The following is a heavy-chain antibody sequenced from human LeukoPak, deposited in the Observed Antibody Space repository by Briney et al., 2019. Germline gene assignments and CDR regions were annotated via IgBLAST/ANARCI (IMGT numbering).Heavy chain of an antibody. J-gene: IGHJ3*02. V-gene: IGHV4-59*08. D-gene: IGHD4-23*01. Sequence: NPSETLSLTCTVSGGSISSYYWSWIRQPPGKGLEWIGYIYYLGSTNYNPSLKSRVTTSVDTSKNQFSLELSSVTAADTAVYYCARYRGNSDAFDIWGQGTMVTVSS. CDR2: IYYLGST. CDR3: ARYRGNSDAFDI. CDR1: GGSISSYY.